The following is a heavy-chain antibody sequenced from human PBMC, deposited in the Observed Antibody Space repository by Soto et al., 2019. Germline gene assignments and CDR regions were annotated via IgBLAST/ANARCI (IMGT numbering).Heavy chain of an antibody. CDR1: GGSFSGYY. CDR3: ALGRGTVTNYYYYGMDV. Sequence: SETLSLTCAVYGGSFSGYYWSWIRQPPGKGLEWIGEINHSGSTNYNPSLKSRVTISVDTSKNQFSLKLSSVTAADTAVYYCALGRGTVTNYYYYGMDVWGQGTTVTVSS. J-gene: IGHJ6*02. CDR2: INHSGST. D-gene: IGHD4-4*01. V-gene: IGHV4-34*01.